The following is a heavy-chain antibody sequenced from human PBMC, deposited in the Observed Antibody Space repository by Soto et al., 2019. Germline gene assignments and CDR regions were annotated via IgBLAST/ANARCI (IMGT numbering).Heavy chain of an antibody. CDR1: GFIFSSYW. D-gene: IGHD4-17*01. CDR3: VRIGQDYVFGDL. Sequence: EAELVESGGGLVQPGGSLRLSCTASGFIFSSYWMHWVRQTPGKGLVWVSRISSDARSTIYADSVKGRFTISRDNANNILYLQMDSLRVEDTAVYFCVRIGQDYVFGDLCGQGTLVTVSS. J-gene: IGHJ4*02. CDR2: ISSDARST. V-gene: IGHV3-74*01.